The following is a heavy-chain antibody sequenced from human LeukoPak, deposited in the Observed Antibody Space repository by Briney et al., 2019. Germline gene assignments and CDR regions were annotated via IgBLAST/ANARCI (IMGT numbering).Heavy chain of an antibody. V-gene: IGHV3-7*01. Sequence: GGSLRLSCAASGFTSSNYWTTWVRQAPGKGLEWVANIKRDETNKYYVDSVEGRFIISRDNTKNSLYLQMNSLRAEDTAVYYCARDSNPQSSGYYFDAFDMWGQGTMVTVSS. D-gene: IGHD3-22*01. CDR3: ARDSNPQSSGYYFDAFDM. CDR2: IKRDETNK. J-gene: IGHJ3*02. CDR1: GFTSSNYW.